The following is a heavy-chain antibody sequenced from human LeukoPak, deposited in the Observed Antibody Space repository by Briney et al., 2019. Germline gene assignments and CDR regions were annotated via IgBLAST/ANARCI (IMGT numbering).Heavy chain of an antibody. CDR2: ISGSGGTT. J-gene: IGHJ4*02. CDR1: EFTFSSYV. Sequence: GGSLRLSCAASEFTFSSYVMTWVRQAPGKGLEWVSGISGSGGTTFYADSVKGRSTISRDNSKNTLFLQMNSLRVEDTAVYYCAKGYGSWYFFDYWGQGTLVTVSS. V-gene: IGHV3-23*01. CDR3: AKGYGSWYFFDY. D-gene: IGHD6-13*01.